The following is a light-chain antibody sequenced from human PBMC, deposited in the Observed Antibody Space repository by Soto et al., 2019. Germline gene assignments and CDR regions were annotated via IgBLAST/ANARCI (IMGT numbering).Light chain of an antibody. CDR3: QQYGSSPGT. CDR2: DAS. J-gene: IGKJ1*01. CDR1: QSVSSY. Sequence: EIVLTQSPATLSLSPGERATLSGRASQSVSSYLAWYQQKPCQAPRLLIYDASNRATGIPARFSGSGSGTDFTLTISRLEPEDLAVYYCQQYGSSPGTFGPGTKVDI. V-gene: IGKV3-20*01.